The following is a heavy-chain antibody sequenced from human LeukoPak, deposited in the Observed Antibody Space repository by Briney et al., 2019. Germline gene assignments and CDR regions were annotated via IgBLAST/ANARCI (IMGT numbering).Heavy chain of an antibody. CDR3: AREMGVRGPRGNWFDP. D-gene: IGHD3-10*01. CDR1: GYTFTDYY. CDR2: ITPDSGVT. J-gene: IGHJ5*02. Sequence: ASVKVSCKASGYTFTDYYLHWVRQAPGQGLEWMGWITPDSGVTKYAEKFQGRVTLTRDTTISTTYMELSRLRSDDTAFYYCAREMGVRGPRGNWFDPWGQGTLVTVSS. V-gene: IGHV1-2*02.